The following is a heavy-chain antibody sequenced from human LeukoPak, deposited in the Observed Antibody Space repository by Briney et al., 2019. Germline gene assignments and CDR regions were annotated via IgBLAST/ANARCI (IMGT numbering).Heavy chain of an antibody. J-gene: IGHJ4*02. CDR2: IYTSGST. CDR3: ARVLRGYSYGYDY. CDR1: GGSISSGSYY. V-gene: IGHV4-61*02. Sequence: SQTLSLTCTVSGGSISSGSYYWSWIRQPAGKGLEWIGRIYTSGSTNYNPSLKSRVTISVDTSKNQFSLKLSSVTAADTAEYYCARVLRGYSYGYDYWGQGTLVTVS. D-gene: IGHD5-18*01.